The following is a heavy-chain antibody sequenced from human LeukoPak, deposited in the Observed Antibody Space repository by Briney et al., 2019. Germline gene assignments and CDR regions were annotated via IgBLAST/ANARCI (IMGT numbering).Heavy chain of an antibody. J-gene: IGHJ4*02. CDR3: ARGDIVATTIDY. V-gene: IGHV3-66*01. D-gene: IGHD5-12*01. Sequence: TGGSLRLSCAASGLTVTDNHMNWVRQAPGKGLEWVSVIYSGGYTYYADSVKGRFTISRDKSQSTLYLQMNSLRAEDTAVYYCARGDIVATTIDYWGQGTLVTVSS. CDR1: GLTVTDNH. CDR2: IYSGGYT.